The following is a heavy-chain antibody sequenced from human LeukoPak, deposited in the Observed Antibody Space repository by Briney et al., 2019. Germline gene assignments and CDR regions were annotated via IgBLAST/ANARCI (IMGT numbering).Heavy chain of an antibody. CDR1: GYTSTGYY. J-gene: IGHJ4*02. V-gene: IGHV1-2*02. Sequence: ASVKVSCKASGYTSTGYYMHWVRQAPGQGLEWMGWINPNSGGTNYAQKFQGRVTMTRDTSISTAYMELSRLRSDDTAVYYCAREAAEMATTHFDYWGQGTLVTVSS. CDR2: INPNSGGT. D-gene: IGHD5-24*01. CDR3: AREAAEMATTHFDY.